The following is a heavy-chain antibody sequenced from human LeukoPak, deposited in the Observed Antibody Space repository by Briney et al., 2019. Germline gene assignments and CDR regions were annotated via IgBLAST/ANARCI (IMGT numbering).Heavy chain of an antibody. CDR2: ISGSGGNT. CDR1: GFTLKKYP. J-gene: IGHJ4*02. Sequence: GGSLRLPCAASGFTLKKYPKRWARQAPGKGRKWVSAISGSGGNTYYADSVKGRFTISRDNSKNTLYLQMNSLRAEDTAVYYCAKEIMETTYFDYWGQGTLVTVSS. D-gene: IGHD3-16*01. CDR3: AKEIMETTYFDY. V-gene: IGHV3-23*01.